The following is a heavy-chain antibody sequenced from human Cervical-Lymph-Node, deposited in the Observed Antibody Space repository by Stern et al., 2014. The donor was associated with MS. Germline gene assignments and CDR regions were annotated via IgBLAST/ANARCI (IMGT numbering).Heavy chain of an antibody. Sequence: QVTLRESGPTLVKPTQTLTLTCTFSGLSLNVSGVGVNWVRQPPGKALEWLALICWEDDRHYSPSRKSSLTITKDSSKIQVVLTMTNVAPVDAATYYCAHDLGFWGQGALVIVSS. V-gene: IGHV2-5*02. CDR1: GLSLNVSGVG. CDR2: ICWEDDR. J-gene: IGHJ4*02. CDR3: AHDLGF.